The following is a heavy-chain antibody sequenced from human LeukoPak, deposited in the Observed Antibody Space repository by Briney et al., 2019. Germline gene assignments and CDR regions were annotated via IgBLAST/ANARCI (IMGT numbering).Heavy chain of an antibody. Sequence: GSLRLSCAASGFSSRTFALSWVRHAPEEGREWVSTIRDRGGSTYCAESVRGRFTVSRDNFKSTLYLKMNSLRAEDTALYYCAKVLLRYFESMDVWGQGTTVTVSS. V-gene: IGHV3-23*01. CDR1: GFSSRTFA. J-gene: IGHJ6*01. CDR2: IRDRGGST. CDR3: AKVLLRYFESMDV. D-gene: IGHD3-9*01.